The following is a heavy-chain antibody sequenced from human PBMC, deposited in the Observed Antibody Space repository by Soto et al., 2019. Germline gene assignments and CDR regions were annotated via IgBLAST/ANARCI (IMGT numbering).Heavy chain of an antibody. D-gene: IGHD3-3*01. CDR1: GGSIGSSSYY. Sequence: SETLSLTCTVSGGSIGSSSYYWGWIRQPPGKGLEWIGSIYYSGSTYYNPSLKSRVTISVDTSKNQFSLKLSSVTAADTAVYYCATHARGYDFWSGYPKNWFDPWGQGTLVTVSS. V-gene: IGHV4-39*01. CDR3: ATHARGYDFWSGYPKNWFDP. CDR2: IYYSGST. J-gene: IGHJ5*02.